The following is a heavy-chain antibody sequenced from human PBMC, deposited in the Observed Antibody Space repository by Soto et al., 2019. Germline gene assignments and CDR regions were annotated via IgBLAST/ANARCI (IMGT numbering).Heavy chain of an antibody. CDR1: GYTFTSYD. D-gene: IGHD3-3*01. Sequence: ASVKVSCKASGYTFTSYDINWVRQATGQGLEWMGWMNPNSGNTGYAQKFQGRVTMTRNTSISTAYMELSSLRSEDTAVYYCARGKAGGNYDFWSGLATYYYYYGMDVWGQGTTVPVSS. CDR3: ARGKAGGNYDFWSGLATYYYYYGMDV. V-gene: IGHV1-8*01. CDR2: MNPNSGNT. J-gene: IGHJ6*02.